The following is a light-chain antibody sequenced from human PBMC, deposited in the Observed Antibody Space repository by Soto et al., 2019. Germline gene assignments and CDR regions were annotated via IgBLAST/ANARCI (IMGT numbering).Light chain of an antibody. CDR1: QTISSG. CDR2: KAS. Sequence: DIQMTQSPSTLSASVGDRVTITCRASQTISSGLGWYQQKPGKVPKLLIYKASTVQSGVPSRFSGSGSGTEFTLTISSLQPDDFATYHFQHYVSYYEAFGQGTKVELK. V-gene: IGKV1-5*03. J-gene: IGKJ1*01. CDR3: QHYVSYYEA.